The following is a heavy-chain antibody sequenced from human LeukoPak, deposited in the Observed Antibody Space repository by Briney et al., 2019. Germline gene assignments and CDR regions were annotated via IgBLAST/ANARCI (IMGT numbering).Heavy chain of an antibody. D-gene: IGHD3-22*01. CDR2: IYSGGST. V-gene: IGHV3-66*01. Sequence: GGSLRLSCAASGFTVSSNYMSWVRQAPGKGLEWVSVIYSGGSTYYADSVKGRFTISRDNSKNTLYLQMNSLRAEDTAVYYCAKDAYYYDSSGYPSDYWGQGTLVTVSS. CDR3: AKDAYYYDSSGYPSDY. CDR1: GFTVSSNY. J-gene: IGHJ4*02.